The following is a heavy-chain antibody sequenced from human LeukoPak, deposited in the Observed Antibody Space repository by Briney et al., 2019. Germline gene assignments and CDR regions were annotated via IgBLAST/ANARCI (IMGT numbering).Heavy chain of an antibody. CDR3: ARGPWGGPSAITMVRANYYYYMDV. J-gene: IGHJ6*03. CDR1: GYTFTSYD. D-gene: IGHD3-10*01. Sequence: ASAKVSCKASGYTFTSYDINWVRQATGQGLEWMGWMNPNSGNTGYAQKFQGRVTMTRNTSISTAYMELSSLRSEDTAVYYCARGPWGGPSAITMVRANYYYYMDVWGKGTTVTISS. V-gene: IGHV1-8*01. CDR2: MNPNSGNT.